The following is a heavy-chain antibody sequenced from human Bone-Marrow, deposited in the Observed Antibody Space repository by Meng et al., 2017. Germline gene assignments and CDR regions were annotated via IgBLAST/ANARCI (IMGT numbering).Heavy chain of an antibody. Sequence: QVQLVQSGAEVKKPGSSVKVSCKASGGTFSSYAISWVRQAPGQGLEWMGRINPNSGGTNYAQKFQGRVTMTRDTSISTAYMELSRLRSDDTAVYYCARGRYSGSYDYWGQGTLVTVSS. D-gene: IGHD1-26*01. CDR2: INPNSGGT. J-gene: IGHJ4*02. CDR1: GGTFSSYA. V-gene: IGHV1-2*06. CDR3: ARGRYSGSYDY.